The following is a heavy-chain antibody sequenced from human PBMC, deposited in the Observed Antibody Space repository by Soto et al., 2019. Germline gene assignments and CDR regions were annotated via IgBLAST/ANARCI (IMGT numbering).Heavy chain of an antibody. CDR1: GYTFTSYG. Sequence: ASVKVSCKASGYTFTSYGISWVGQAPGRGLEWMGWISAYNGNTNYAQKLQGRVTMTTDTSTSTAYMELRSLRSDDTAVYYCARAGPVIVVVIHDYWGQATLVTVSS. CDR2: ISAYNGNT. CDR3: ARAGPVIVVVIHDY. D-gene: IGHD3-22*01. V-gene: IGHV1-18*01. J-gene: IGHJ4*02.